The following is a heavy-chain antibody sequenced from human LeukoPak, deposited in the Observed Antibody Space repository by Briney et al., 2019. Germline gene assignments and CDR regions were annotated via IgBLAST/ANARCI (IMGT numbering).Heavy chain of an antibody. D-gene: IGHD1-26*01. J-gene: IGHJ5*02. CDR3: ARSPLRGYNWFDP. Sequence: PSETLSLTCAVYGGSFSGYYWSWIRQPPGKGLEWIGEINHSGSTNYNPSLKSRVTISVDTSKNQFSLKLSSVTAADTAVYYCARSPLRGYNWFDPWGQGTLVTVSS. V-gene: IGHV4-34*01. CDR2: INHSGST. CDR1: GGSFSGYY.